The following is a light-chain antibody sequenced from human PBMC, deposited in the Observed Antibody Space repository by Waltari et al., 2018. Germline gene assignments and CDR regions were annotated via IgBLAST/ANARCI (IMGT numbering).Light chain of an antibody. CDR2: VTSDGSH. Sequence: QLVLTQSPSASASLGASVKLTCTLSSGHSSNIIAWHQQQPETGPRYLMKVTSDGSHSKGAEIPDRFSGSGSGAERYLTISSVQSEDEADYYCQTGGHGTWVFGGGTKLTVL. CDR1: SGHSSNI. V-gene: IGLV4-69*01. CDR3: QTGGHGTWV. J-gene: IGLJ3*02.